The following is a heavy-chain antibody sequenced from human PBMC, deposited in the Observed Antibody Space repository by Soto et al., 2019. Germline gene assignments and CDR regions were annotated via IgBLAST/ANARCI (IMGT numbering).Heavy chain of an antibody. Sequence: ASVKVSCKVSGYTLTELSMHWVRQAPGKGLEWMGGFDPEDGETIYAQKFQGRVTMTEDTSTDTAYMELSSLRSEDTAVYYCATTTGAYYDFWSDDYWGQGTLVTVSS. CDR1: GYTLTELS. CDR2: FDPEDGET. CDR3: ATTTGAYYDFWSDDY. D-gene: IGHD3-3*01. J-gene: IGHJ4*02. V-gene: IGHV1-24*01.